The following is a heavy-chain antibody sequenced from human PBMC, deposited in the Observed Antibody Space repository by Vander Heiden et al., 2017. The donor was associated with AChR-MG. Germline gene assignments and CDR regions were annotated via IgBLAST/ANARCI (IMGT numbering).Heavy chain of an antibody. CDR2: MGGGET. V-gene: IGHV3-11*01. CDR1: GFRVAEYY. D-gene: IGHD6-19*01. CDR3: ARAAYSSGWAHAFDI. Sequence: QEHLEESGGGLVTPGESVRLSCAATGFRVAEYYMGWVREAPGKGRSWVSYMGGGETDYADSVKGRFTISKDSATNSMFLDMSRLRPEDTAGYYCARAAYSSGWAHAFDIWGQGTMVTVSS. J-gene: IGHJ3*02.